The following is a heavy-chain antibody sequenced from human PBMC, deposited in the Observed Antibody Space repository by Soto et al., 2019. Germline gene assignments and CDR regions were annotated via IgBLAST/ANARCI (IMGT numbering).Heavy chain of an antibody. CDR1: GFTFSSYA. CDR2: IRGSGGST. D-gene: IGHD5-18*01. V-gene: IGHV3-23*01. J-gene: IGHJ4*02. CDR3: AKATALRGYSYGYLQHGEQCDY. Sequence: GGSLSLSCAASGFTFSSYAVSWVRQAPGKGLEWVSAIRGSGGSTYYADSVKGRFTISRDNSKNTLYLQMTSLRAEDTAVYYCAKATALRGYSYGYLQHGEQCDYWGQGTLVTVSS.